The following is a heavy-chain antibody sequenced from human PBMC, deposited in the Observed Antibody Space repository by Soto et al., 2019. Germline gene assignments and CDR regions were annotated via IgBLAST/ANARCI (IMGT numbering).Heavy chain of an antibody. D-gene: IGHD6-25*01. CDR1: GYTFTSYG. CDR3: TREAGWQRMVPYD. Sequence: QVQLVQSGSEVKKPGASVNVSCKAFGYTFTSYGFSWVRQVPGQELEWLGWISAFNGDTQYAQTMKGRLTVTTETSTTSVHMELRRLTPADTAVYYCTREAGWQRMVPYDWGQGTLVTVS. V-gene: IGHV1-18*04. J-gene: IGHJ4*02. CDR2: ISAFNGDT.